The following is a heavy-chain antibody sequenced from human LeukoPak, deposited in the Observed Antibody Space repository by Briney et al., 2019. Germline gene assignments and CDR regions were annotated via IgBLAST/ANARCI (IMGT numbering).Heavy chain of an antibody. CDR1: GFTFSNYA. CDR3: ARVDCSGGSCYFDY. CDR2: ISSRGGTR. D-gene: IGHD2-15*01. J-gene: IGHJ4*02. V-gene: IGHV3-23*01. Sequence: GGSLRLSCAASGFTFSNYAMSWVRQATGKGLEWVSGISSRGGTRYYADSVKGRFTISGDNSKNTLYLQMNSLRAEDTAVYYCARVDCSGGSCYFDYWGQGTLVTVSS.